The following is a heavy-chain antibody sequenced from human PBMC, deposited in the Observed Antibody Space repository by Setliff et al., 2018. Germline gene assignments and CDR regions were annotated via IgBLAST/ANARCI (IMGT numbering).Heavy chain of an antibody. D-gene: IGHD4-17*01. CDR1: GFTFSSYA. Sequence: PGGSLRLSCAASGFTFSSYAMSWVRQAPGKGLEWVSGVIQVGNGYYADSMKGRSVISRDNSRNSCFLQLNNLRPEDTATYYCVKDRVNDGVWDFDSWGQGIVVTVSS. J-gene: IGHJ4*02. CDR3: VKDRVNDGVWDFDS. CDR2: VIQVGNG. V-gene: IGHV3-23*01.